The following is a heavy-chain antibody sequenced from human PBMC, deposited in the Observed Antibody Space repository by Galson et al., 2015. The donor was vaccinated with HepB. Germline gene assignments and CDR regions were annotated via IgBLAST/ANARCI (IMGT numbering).Heavy chain of an antibody. Sequence: SLRLSCAASGGFTFSSYWMSWVRQAAGKGLEWVANIKYDGREKNDVDSVKGRFTISRDNAKNSLYLQMNSLRGEDTAVYYCARGSWDIVVVSAAGDAFDIWGQGTMVTASS. D-gene: IGHD2-2*01. J-gene: IGHJ3*02. CDR3: ARGSWDIVVVSAAGDAFDI. CDR2: IKYDGREK. V-gene: IGHV3-7*01. CDR1: GGFTFSSYW.